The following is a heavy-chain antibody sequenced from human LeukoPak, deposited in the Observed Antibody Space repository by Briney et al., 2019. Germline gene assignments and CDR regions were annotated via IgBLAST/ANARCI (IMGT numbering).Heavy chain of an antibody. Sequence: PGGSLRLSCAASGFTFTSYAMTWVRQAPGKGLEWVSVIFSGGSTYYADSVKGRFTISRDNSKNTLYLQMNSLRPEDTAVYYCARDLPPAPWNGMDVWGQGTTVTVSS. D-gene: IGHD2-2*01. CDR3: ARDLPPAPWNGMDV. J-gene: IGHJ6*02. CDR1: GFTFTSYA. CDR2: IFSGGST. V-gene: IGHV3-53*01.